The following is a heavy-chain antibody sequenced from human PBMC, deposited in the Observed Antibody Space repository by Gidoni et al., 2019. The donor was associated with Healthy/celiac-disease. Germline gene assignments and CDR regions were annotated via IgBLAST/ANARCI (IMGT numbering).Heavy chain of an antibody. Sequence: EVQLVQSGAEVNKPGESLKISCKGSGYSFTHYWIGWVRPMPGKGLEWMGIIYPGDSDTRYSPSFQGQVTISADKSISTAYLQWSSLKASDTAMYYCARPVRDGYNGGYDAFDIWGQGTMVTVSS. CDR2: IYPGDSDT. V-gene: IGHV5-51*01. CDR3: ARPVRDGYNGGYDAFDI. J-gene: IGHJ3*02. CDR1: GYSFTHYW. D-gene: IGHD5-12*01.